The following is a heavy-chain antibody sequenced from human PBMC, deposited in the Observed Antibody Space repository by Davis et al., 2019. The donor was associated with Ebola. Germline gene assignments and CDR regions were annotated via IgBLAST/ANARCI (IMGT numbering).Heavy chain of an antibody. J-gene: IGHJ6*02. V-gene: IGHV1-2*06. CDR2: IIPNSGDT. CDR3: ARGDKYAMNV. CDR1: GYTFTGYN. Sequence: ASVKVSCKASGYTFTGYNIHWVRQAPGHGLEWMGRIIPNSGDTNYAQNFQGRVTMTRDTSISTAYMELSRLTSDDTAVYYCARGDKYAMNVWGQGTTVTVSS.